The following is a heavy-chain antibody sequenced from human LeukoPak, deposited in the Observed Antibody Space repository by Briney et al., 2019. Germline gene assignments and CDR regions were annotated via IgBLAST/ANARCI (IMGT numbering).Heavy chain of an antibody. J-gene: IGHJ4*02. CDR1: GFTFSSYS. V-gene: IGHV3-48*01. CDR3: TRLRDGYDSDY. Sequence: GGSLRLSCAASGFTFSSYSMNWVRQAPGKGLEWVSYIGSSSSTIYYADSVKGRFTISRDNSKNTLYLQMNTLRAEDTAMYYCTRLRDGYDSDYWGQGTLVTVSS. D-gene: IGHD5-24*01. CDR2: IGSSSSTI.